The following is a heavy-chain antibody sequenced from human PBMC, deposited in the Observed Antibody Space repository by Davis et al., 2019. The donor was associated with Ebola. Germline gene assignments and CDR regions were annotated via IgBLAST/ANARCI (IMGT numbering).Heavy chain of an antibody. CDR3: AKDLAAADTY. J-gene: IGHJ4*02. V-gene: IGHV3-74*01. CDR2: IRSDGSST. Sequence: HTGGSLRLSCAASGFTFSSYWMHWVRQAPGKGLVWVSRIRSDGSSTSYADSVEGRFTISRDNSKYMLYLQMNGLRPEDTAVYYCAKDLAAADTYWGQGTLVTVSS. D-gene: IGHD6-13*01. CDR1: GFTFSSYW.